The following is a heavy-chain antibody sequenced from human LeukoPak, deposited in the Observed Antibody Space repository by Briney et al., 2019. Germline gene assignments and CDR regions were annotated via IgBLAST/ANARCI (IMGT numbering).Heavy chain of an antibody. CDR3: ASSTEGYSYGYFSAFGY. Sequence: GGSLRLSCAASEFTFSSYAMHWVRQAPGKGLEWVAVISYDGSNKYYADSVKGRFTISRDNSKNTLYLQMNSLRAEDTAVYYCASSTEGYSYGYFSAFGYWGQGTLVTVSS. J-gene: IGHJ4*02. D-gene: IGHD5-18*01. CDR1: EFTFSSYA. CDR2: ISYDGSNK. V-gene: IGHV3-30*04.